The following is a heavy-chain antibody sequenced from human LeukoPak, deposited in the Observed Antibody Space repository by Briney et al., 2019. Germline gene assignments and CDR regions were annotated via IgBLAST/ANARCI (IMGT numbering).Heavy chain of an antibody. CDR1: GFTFSSYG. D-gene: IGHD4-17*01. CDR3: AKDLGTVTTVTTYFDY. CDR2: IRYDGSNK. V-gene: IGHV3-30*02. J-gene: IGHJ4*02. Sequence: GGSLRLSCAASGFTFSSYGMHWVRQAPGKGLEWVAFIRYDGSNKYYADSVKGRFTISRDDSKNTLYLQMNSLRAEDTAVYYCAKDLGTVTTVTTYFDYWGQGTLVTISS.